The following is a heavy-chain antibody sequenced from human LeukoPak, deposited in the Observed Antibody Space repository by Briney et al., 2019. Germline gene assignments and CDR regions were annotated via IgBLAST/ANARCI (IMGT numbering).Heavy chain of an antibody. CDR2: ISAYNGNT. D-gene: IGHD6-6*01. CDR3: ARDWGGSSSSTGIDY. CDR1: GGTFSSYA. J-gene: IGHJ4*02. Sequence: ASVKVSCKASGGTFSSYAISWVRQAPGQGLEWMGWISAYNGNTNYAQKLQGRVTMTTDTSTSTAYMELRSLRSDDTAVYYCARDWGGSSSSTGIDYWGQGTLVTVSS. V-gene: IGHV1-18*01.